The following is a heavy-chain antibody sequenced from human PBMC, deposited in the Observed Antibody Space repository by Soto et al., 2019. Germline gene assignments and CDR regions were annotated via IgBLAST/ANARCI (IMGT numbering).Heavy chain of an antibody. Sequence: GASVKVSCKASGYTFTGYYMHWVRQAPGQGLEWMGWINPNSGGTNYAQKFQGRVTMTRDTSISTAYMELSRLRSDDTAVYYCERDYYYDSSGYYPTYDAFDIWGQGTMVTVSS. J-gene: IGHJ3*02. D-gene: IGHD3-22*01. CDR3: ERDYYYDSSGYYPTYDAFDI. V-gene: IGHV1-2*02. CDR2: INPNSGGT. CDR1: GYTFTGYY.